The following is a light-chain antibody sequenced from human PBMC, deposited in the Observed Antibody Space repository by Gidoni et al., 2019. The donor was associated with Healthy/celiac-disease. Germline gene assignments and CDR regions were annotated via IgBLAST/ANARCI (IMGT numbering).Light chain of an antibody. J-gene: IGLJ2*01. CDR3: QAWDSSSVV. CDR1: KLGDKY. CDR2: QDS. Sequence: SYELTQPPSVSVPPGQTPSITCSGDKLGDKYACWYQQKPGQSPVLIIYQDSKRPSGIPERFSGYNSGNTATLTISGTQAMDEADYYCQAWDSSSVVFGGGTKL. V-gene: IGLV3-1*01.